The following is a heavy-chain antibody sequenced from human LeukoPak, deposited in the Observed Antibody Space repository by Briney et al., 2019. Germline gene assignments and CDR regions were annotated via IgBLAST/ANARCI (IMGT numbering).Heavy chain of an antibody. CDR2: INPSGGST. D-gene: IGHD2-15*01. V-gene: IGHV1-46*01. CDR1: GYIFSTYY. CDR3: ARDLMAAHDY. Sequence: GASVKVSCKASGYIFSTYYMHWVRLAPGQGLEWMGTINPSGGSTNFAQKFQGRVTMTRDMSTSTVYMELSSLTSEDTAVYYCARDLMAAHDYWGQGTLVTVSS. J-gene: IGHJ4*01.